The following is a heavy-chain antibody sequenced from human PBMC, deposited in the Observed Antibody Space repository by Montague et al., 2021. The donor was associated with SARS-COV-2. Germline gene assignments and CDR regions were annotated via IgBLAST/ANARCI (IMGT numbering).Heavy chain of an antibody. CDR1: GDSISSGNFH. D-gene: IGHD5-18*01. V-gene: IGHV4-61*02. CDR3: ARSHAYGYRADAPEI. Sequence: TLSLTCTVSGDSISSGNFHWNWMRQPAGERPEWIGRMYISGISDYNPSLKSRVTISLDTSKNQVSLKLTSVTAADMAVYYCARSHAYGYRADAPEIWGQGTMVTVSS. J-gene: IGHJ3*02. CDR2: MYISGIS.